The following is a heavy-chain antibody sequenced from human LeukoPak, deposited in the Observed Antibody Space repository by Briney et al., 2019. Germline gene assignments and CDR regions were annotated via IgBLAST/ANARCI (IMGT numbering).Heavy chain of an antibody. D-gene: IGHD2-2*01. Sequence: EASVKVSCKASGYTFTSYGISWVRQAPGQGLEWMGWISTYNGNTNYAQKLQGRVTMTTDTSTSTAYMELRSLRSDDTAVYYCARGGVRCSSTSCHYYYCGMDVWGQGTTVTVSS. CDR2: ISTYNGNT. CDR3: ARGGVRCSSTSCHYYYCGMDV. V-gene: IGHV1-18*01. CDR1: GYTFTSYG. J-gene: IGHJ6*02.